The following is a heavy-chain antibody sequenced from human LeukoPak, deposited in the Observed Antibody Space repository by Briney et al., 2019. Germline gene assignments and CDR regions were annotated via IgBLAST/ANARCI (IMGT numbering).Heavy chain of an antibody. J-gene: IGHJ4*02. Sequence: GGSLRLSCAASGFTFRNYAIHWVRQAPGKGLEWVAVIPYDGTNKYYADSVKGRFTISRDNSKNTLYLQMNSLRAEDTAMYYCARAFSGWFGDFDYWGQGTLVTVSS. V-gene: IGHV3-30*04. CDR3: ARAFSGWFGDFDY. CDR2: IPYDGTNK. D-gene: IGHD6-19*01. CDR1: GFTFRNYA.